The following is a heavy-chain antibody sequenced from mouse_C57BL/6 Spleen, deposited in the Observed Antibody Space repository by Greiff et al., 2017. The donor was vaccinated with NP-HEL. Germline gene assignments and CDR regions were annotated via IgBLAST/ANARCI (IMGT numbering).Heavy chain of an antibody. CDR3: ATVPYDGYYDYAMDY. D-gene: IGHD2-3*01. CDR2: ISSGSSTI. J-gene: IGHJ4*01. Sequence: DVHLVESGGGLVKPGGSLKLSCAASGFTFSDYGMHWVRQAPEKGLEWVAYISSGSSTIYYADTVKGRFTISRDNAKNTLFLQMTSLRSEDTAMYYCATVPYDGYYDYAMDYWGQGTSVTVSS. CDR1: GFTFSDYG. V-gene: IGHV5-17*01.